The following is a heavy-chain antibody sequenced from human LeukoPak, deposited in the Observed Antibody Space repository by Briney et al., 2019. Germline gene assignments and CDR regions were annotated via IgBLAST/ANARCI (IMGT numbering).Heavy chain of an antibody. Sequence: ASVKVSCKASGFTFSSYSMNWVRQAPGKRLEWVSYISSSSSTIYYADSVKGRFTISRDNAKNSLYLQMNSLRAEDTAVYYCARDSLFGVVITWFDPWGQGTLVTVSS. V-gene: IGHV3-48*01. D-gene: IGHD3-3*01. CDR1: GFTFSSYS. CDR3: ARDSLFGVVITWFDP. CDR2: ISSSSSTI. J-gene: IGHJ5*02.